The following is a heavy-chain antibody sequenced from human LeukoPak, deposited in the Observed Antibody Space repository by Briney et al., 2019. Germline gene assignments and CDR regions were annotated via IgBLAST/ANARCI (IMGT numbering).Heavy chain of an antibody. J-gene: IGHJ4*02. CDR1: AFPFSPSG. Sequence: GGSLRLSCAASAFPFSPSGIHWVRQAPGKGLEWVAVISYDGSNKYYADSVKGRFTISRDNSKNTLYLQMNSLRAEDTAVYYCARVTYSGSYGDYWGQGTLVTVSS. V-gene: IGHV3-30*03. D-gene: IGHD1-26*01. CDR3: ARVTYSGSYGDY. CDR2: ISYDGSNK.